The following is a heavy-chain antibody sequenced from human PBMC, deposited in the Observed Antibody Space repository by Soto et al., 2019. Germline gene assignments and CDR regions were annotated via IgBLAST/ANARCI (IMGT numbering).Heavy chain of an antibody. CDR3: ALHYYDSSGYYSDY. Sequence: GASVKVSCKASGYTFTSYAMHWVRQAPGQRLEWMGWVNAGNGNTKYSQKFQGGVTITRDTSASTAYMELSSLRSEDTAVYYCALHYYDSSGYYSDYWGQGTLVTVSS. D-gene: IGHD3-22*01. CDR2: VNAGNGNT. V-gene: IGHV1-3*01. CDR1: GYTFTSYA. J-gene: IGHJ4*02.